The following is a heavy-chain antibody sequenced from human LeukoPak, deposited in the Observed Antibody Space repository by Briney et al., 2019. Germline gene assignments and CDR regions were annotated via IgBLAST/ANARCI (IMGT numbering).Heavy chain of an antibody. Sequence: SETLSLTCTVSGGSISSSSYYWGWIRQPPGKGLEWIGTMFYSGVTYYNPSLKSRVTLSVGTSKNQFSLKLSSVTAADTAVYYCAAWVTTATTGTFDMWGQGTMVTVSS. V-gene: IGHV4-39*01. J-gene: IGHJ3*02. CDR1: GGSISSSSYY. CDR3: AAWVTTATTGTFDM. D-gene: IGHD1-1*01. CDR2: MFYSGVT.